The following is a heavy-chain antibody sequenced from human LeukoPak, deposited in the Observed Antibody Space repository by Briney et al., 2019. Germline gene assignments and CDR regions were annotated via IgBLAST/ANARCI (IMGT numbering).Heavy chain of an antibody. Sequence: PSETLSFTCTVSATSSSNTYYWGWVRQTPGKGLEWIGSIYSSGSTYYNPSLKSRVTISLDTSKNQFSLKLSSVAAADTAVYYCARLTAGTVENWGPGTLVTVSS. V-gene: IGHV4-39*01. CDR3: ARLTAGTVEN. J-gene: IGHJ4*02. D-gene: IGHD2-21*02. CDR1: ATSSSNTYY. CDR2: IYSSGST.